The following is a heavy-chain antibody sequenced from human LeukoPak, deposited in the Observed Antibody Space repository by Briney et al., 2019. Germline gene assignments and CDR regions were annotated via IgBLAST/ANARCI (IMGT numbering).Heavy chain of an antibody. CDR1: GGSISSYY. CDR3: TRAPGYLCSITSCYESLSFDY. J-gene: IGHJ4*02. V-gene: IGHV4-59*01. D-gene: IGHD2-2*01. CDR2: IYYSGST. Sequence: SETLSLPCTVSGGSISSYYWSWIRQPPGKGLEWIGYIYYSGSTNYNPSLKSRVTISVDTSKNQFSLKLSSVTAADTAVYYCTRAPGYLCSITSCYESLSFDYWGQGTLVTVSS.